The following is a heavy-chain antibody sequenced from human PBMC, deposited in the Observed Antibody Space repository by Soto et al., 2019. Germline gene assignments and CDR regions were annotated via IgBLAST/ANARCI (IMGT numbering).Heavy chain of an antibody. V-gene: IGHV3-21*01. CDR3: ARDLGTGYFRNGMDV. D-gene: IGHD3-9*01. J-gene: IGHJ6*02. Sequence: EAQLVESGGGLVKPGGSLRLSCAASGFTFSSCSMHWVRQAAGKGLEWVSSIDPSSSYIYYADSLKGRFTISRDNAKNSLYLQMNSLRDEDTAVYYCARDLGTGYFRNGMDVWGQRTTVTVSS. CDR1: GFTFSSCS. CDR2: IDPSSSYI.